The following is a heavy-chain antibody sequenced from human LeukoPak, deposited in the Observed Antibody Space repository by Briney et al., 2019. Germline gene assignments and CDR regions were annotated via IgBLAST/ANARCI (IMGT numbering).Heavy chain of an antibody. D-gene: IGHD2-21*01. CDR1: GGTFSSYA. V-gene: IGHV1-69*05. Sequence: GSSVKVSCKASGGTFSSYAISWVRQAPGQGLEWMGGIIPIFGTANYAQKFQGRVTTTTDESTSTAYMELSSLRSEDTAVYYCARLEGHMVPNLDAFDIWGQGTMVTVSS. CDR2: IIPIFGTA. CDR3: ARLEGHMVPNLDAFDI. J-gene: IGHJ3*02.